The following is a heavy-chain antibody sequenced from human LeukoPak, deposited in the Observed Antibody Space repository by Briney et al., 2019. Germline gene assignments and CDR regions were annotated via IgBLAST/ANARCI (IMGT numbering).Heavy chain of an antibody. CDR2: IRYEGSNK. Sequence: GGSLTLSCAPSAFTFSSYGMHWVRQAPGKGLEWVAFIRYEGSNKYYADSVKGRFTLSRDNSRNTLYLQMNSLRAEDTAVYYCAKEIWPTVTTPGWTYFDYWGQGALVTVSS. V-gene: IGHV3-30*02. CDR1: AFTFSSYG. J-gene: IGHJ4*02. CDR3: AKEIWPTVTTPGWTYFDY. D-gene: IGHD4-17*01.